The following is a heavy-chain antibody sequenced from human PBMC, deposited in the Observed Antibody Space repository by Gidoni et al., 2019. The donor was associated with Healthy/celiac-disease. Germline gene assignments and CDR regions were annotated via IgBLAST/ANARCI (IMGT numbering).Heavy chain of an antibody. CDR3: AKVPKYSSGWYDVYFDY. CDR1: GFTFDAYA. V-gene: IGHV3-9*01. J-gene: IGHJ4*02. Sequence: EVQLVESGGGLVQPGRSLRLSCAASGFTFDAYALHWVRAAPGKGLEWVSGISWNSGSIGYADSVKGRFTISRDNAKNSLYLQMNSLRAEDTALYYCAKVPKYSSGWYDVYFDYWGQGTLVTVSS. D-gene: IGHD6-19*01. CDR2: ISWNSGSI.